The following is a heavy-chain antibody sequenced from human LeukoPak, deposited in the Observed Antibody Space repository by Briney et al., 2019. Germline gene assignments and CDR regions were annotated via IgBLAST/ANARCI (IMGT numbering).Heavy chain of an antibody. CDR1: GGSISSYY. V-gene: IGHV4-59*08. J-gene: IGHJ3*02. Sequence: PSETLSLTCTVSGGSISSYYWSWIRQPPGKGLEWIGYIYYSGSTNYNPSLKSRVTISVDTSKNQFSLKLSSVTAADTAVYYCARWMYSSASDAFDIWGQGTMLTVSS. D-gene: IGHD6-19*01. CDR3: ARWMYSSASDAFDI. CDR2: IYYSGST.